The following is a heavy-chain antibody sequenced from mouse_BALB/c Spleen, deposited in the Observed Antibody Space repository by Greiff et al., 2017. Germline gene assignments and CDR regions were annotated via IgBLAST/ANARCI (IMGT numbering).Heavy chain of an antibody. Sequence: EVKVEESGPGLVKPSQSLSLTCTVTGYSITSDYAWNWIRQFPGTKLEWMGYISYSGSTSYNPSLKSRISITRDTSKNQFFLQLNSVTTEDTATYYCARLGLYAMDYWGQGTSVTVSS. CDR3: ARLGLYAMDY. J-gene: IGHJ4*01. CDR2: ISYSGST. V-gene: IGHV3-2*02. CDR1: GYSITSDYA. D-gene: IGHD4-1*01.